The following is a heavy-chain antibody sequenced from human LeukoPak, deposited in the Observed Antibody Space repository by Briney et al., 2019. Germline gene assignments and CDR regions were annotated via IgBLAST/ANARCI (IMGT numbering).Heavy chain of an antibody. CDR1: GFTFSNAW. V-gene: IGHV3-15*01. D-gene: IGHD4-17*01. CDR2: IKSKTDGGTT. Sequence: GGSLRLSCAASGFTFSNAWMSWVRQAPGKGLEWVGRIKSKTDGGTTDYAAPVKGRFTISRDDSKNTLYLQTNSLKTEDTALYYCARGFTVTTDYWGQGTLVTVSS. CDR3: ARGFTVTTDY. J-gene: IGHJ4*02.